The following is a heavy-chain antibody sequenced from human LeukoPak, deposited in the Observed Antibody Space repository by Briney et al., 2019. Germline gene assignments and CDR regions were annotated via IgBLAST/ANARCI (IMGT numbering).Heavy chain of an antibody. CDR2: ISGSGGST. V-gene: IGHV3-23*01. D-gene: IGHD6-13*01. CDR1: GFTFSSYA. CDR3: AKGPPDSSSWYKRTEG. J-gene: IGHJ4*02. Sequence: GGSLRLSCAASGFTFSSYAMSWVRQAPGKGLEWVSAISGSGGSTYYADSVKGRFTISRDNSKNTLYLQMNSLRAEDTAVYYCAKGPPDSSSWYKRTEGWGQGTLVTVSS.